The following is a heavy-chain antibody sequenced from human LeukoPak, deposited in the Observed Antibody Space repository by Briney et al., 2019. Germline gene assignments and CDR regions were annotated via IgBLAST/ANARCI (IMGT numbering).Heavy chain of an antibody. CDR2: INWNGDGT. Sequence: GGSLRLSCAASGFTIDDHGMSWVRQAPGKGLDHHSAINWNGDGTGYADSVKGRFTISRDNAKNSLYLQMNSLRAEDTALYYCARLGGPDYYFYYYMDVWGKGTTVTVSS. J-gene: IGHJ6*03. CDR3: ARLGGPDYYFYYYMDV. V-gene: IGHV3-20*04. D-gene: IGHD1-26*01. CDR1: GFTIDDHG.